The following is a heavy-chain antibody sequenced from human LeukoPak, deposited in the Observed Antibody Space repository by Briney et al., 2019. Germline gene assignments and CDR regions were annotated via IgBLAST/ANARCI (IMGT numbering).Heavy chain of an antibody. CDR3: ASTHYDILTPSYYVDF. J-gene: IGHJ4*02. D-gene: IGHD3-9*01. CDR1: GGSITGTSYY. Sequence: SETLSLTCTVSGGSITGTSYYWGWIRQPPGKGLEWIGSMYYGGSTYSNPSLKSRVTISVDTSKNQFSLNLSSVTASDTAVFYCASTHYDILTPSYYVDFWGQGTLVTVSS. CDR2: MYYGGST. V-gene: IGHV4-39*01.